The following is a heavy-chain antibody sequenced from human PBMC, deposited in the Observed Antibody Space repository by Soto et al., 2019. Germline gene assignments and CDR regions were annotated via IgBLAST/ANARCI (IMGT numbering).Heavy chain of an antibody. CDR1: GYTFTSYA. D-gene: IGHD4-17*01. CDR3: ARDLGYPDYGDFTYYFDY. V-gene: IGHV1-3*01. J-gene: IGHJ4*02. Sequence: GASVKVCCKASGYTFTSYAMHWVRQAPGQRLEWMGWINAGNGNTKYSQKFQGRVTITRDTSASTAYMELSSLRSEDTAVYYCARDLGYPDYGDFTYYFDYWGQGTLVAVSS. CDR2: INAGNGNT.